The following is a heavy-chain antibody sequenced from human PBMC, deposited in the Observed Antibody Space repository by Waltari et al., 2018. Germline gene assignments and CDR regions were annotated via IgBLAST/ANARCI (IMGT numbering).Heavy chain of an antibody. CDR1: GGSISSHY. Sequence: QVQLQESGPGLVKPSETLSLTCTVSGGSISSHYWSWIRQPPGKGLEWIGYIYYSGSPNSNPAPKSRVTISVDTSKNQFSLKLSSVTAADTAVYYCAREARIYGMDVWGQGTTVTVSS. CDR3: AREARIYGMDV. V-gene: IGHV4-59*11. J-gene: IGHJ6*02. CDR2: IYYSGSP.